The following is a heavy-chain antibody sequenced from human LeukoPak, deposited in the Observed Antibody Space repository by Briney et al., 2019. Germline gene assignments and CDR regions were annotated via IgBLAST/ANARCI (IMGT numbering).Heavy chain of an antibody. CDR1: GYTFTSYG. D-gene: IGHD3-22*01. CDR2: ISAYNGNT. J-gene: IGHJ4*02. V-gene: IGHV1-18*01. Sequence: ASVKVSCKASGYTFTSYGISWVRQAPRQGLEWMGWISAYNGNTNYAQKLQGRVTMTTDTSTSTAYMELRSLRSDDTAVYYCARGSYYDSSGYIDYWGQGTLVTVSS. CDR3: ARGSYYDSSGYIDY.